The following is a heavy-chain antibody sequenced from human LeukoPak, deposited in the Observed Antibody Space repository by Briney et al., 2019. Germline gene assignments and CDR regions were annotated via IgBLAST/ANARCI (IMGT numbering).Heavy chain of an antibody. Sequence: SETLSLTCTVSGGSISTYYWNWIRQPAGKGLEWIGRIYTTGITNYNPSLKSRVSVSVDTSKNQFSLKLSSVTAADTAVYYCARGKVVAGTPGQNSWDSWGQGTLVTASS. V-gene: IGHV4-4*07. D-gene: IGHD6-19*01. CDR1: GGSISTYY. CDR2: IYTTGIT. CDR3: ARGKVVAGTPGQNSWDS. J-gene: IGHJ4*02.